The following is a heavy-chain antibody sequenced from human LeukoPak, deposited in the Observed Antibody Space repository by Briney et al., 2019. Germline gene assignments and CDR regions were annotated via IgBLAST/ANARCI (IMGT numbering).Heavy chain of an antibody. CDR3: ARLGYDSTELDYDYYYIDV. V-gene: IGHV1-69*13. Sequence: GASVKVSCKASGDTFSKYAISWVRQAPGQGLEWMTVIIPVFAIADSAQKFQGRVTITADESTSTVYMEMSSLTSEDTAVYYCARLGYDSTELDYDYYYIDVWGKGTTVTVSS. CDR2: IIPVFAIA. J-gene: IGHJ6*03. D-gene: IGHD3-22*01. CDR1: GDTFSKYA.